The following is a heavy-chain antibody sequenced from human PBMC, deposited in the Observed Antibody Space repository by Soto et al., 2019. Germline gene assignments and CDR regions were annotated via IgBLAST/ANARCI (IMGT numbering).Heavy chain of an antibody. CDR1: GFTFSSYA. CDR3: ASTGRRSSSSRKGYDAFDI. V-gene: IGHV3-30-3*01. D-gene: IGHD6-6*01. J-gene: IGHJ3*02. Sequence: QVQLVESGGGVVQPGRSLRLSCAASGFTFSSYAMHWVRQAPGKGLEWVAVISYDGSNKYYADSVKGRFTISRDNSKNTLYLQMNSLRAEDTAVFYCASTGRRSSSSRKGYDAFDIWGQGTMVTVSS. CDR2: ISYDGSNK.